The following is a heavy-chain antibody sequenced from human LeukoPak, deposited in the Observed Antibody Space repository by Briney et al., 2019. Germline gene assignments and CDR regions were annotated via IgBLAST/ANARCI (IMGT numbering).Heavy chain of an antibody. Sequence: GGSLRLSCAASGFTFSSYWMSWVRQAPGKGLEWVANIKQDGSEKYYVDSVKGRFTISRDNAKNSLYLQMNSLRAEDTAVYYCARDEAAPKYYYDSSGYYREWGQGTLVTVSS. CDR1: GFTFSSYW. V-gene: IGHV3-7*01. CDR2: IKQDGSEK. CDR3: ARDEAAPKYYYDSSGYYRE. D-gene: IGHD3-22*01. J-gene: IGHJ4*02.